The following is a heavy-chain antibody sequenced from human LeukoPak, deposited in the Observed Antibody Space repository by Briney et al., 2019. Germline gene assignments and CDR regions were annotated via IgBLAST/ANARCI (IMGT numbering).Heavy chain of an antibody. D-gene: IGHD3-22*01. Sequence: PSETLSLTCPVSGGSISSYYWSWIRQPPGKGLEWVGYIYYSGSTNYNPSLKSRVTISVDTSKNQFSLKLSSVTAADTAVYYCAGDYYDSSGYPINYFDYWGQGTLVTVSS. CDR3: AGDYYDSSGYPINYFDY. V-gene: IGHV4-59*01. J-gene: IGHJ4*02. CDR1: GGSISSYY. CDR2: IYYSGST.